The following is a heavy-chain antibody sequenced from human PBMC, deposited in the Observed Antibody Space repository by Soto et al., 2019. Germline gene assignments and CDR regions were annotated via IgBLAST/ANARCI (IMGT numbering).Heavy chain of an antibody. D-gene: IGHD2-2*01. J-gene: IGHJ6*03. CDR2: MNPNSGNT. CDR3: ARGDIVVVPAAMGLYYYYMDV. V-gene: IGHV1-8*01. Sequence: ASVKVSCKASGYTFTSYDINWVRQATGQGLEWMGWMNPNSGNTGYAQKFQGRVTMTRNTSISTAYMELSSLRSEDTAVYYCARGDIVVVPAAMGLYYYYMDVWGKGTTVTVSS. CDR1: GYTFTSYD.